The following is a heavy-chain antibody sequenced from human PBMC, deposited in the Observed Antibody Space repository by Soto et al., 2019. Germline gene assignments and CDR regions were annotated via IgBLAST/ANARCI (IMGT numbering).Heavy chain of an antibody. Sequence: EVQLVESGGGLVQPGGSLRPSCAASGFTVSSNYMSWVRQAPGKGLEWVSVIYSGGSTYYADSVKGRFTISRDNSKNTVYLQMNSLRAEDTAVYYCARDGYDSSGYYPEYFQHWGQGTLVTVSS. CDR3: ARDGYDSSGYYPEYFQH. J-gene: IGHJ1*01. V-gene: IGHV3-66*01. D-gene: IGHD3-22*01. CDR2: IYSGGST. CDR1: GFTVSSNY.